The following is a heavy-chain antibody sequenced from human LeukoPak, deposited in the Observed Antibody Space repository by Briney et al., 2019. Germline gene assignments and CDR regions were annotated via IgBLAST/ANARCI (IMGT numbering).Heavy chain of an antibody. J-gene: IGHJ4*02. CDR3: ATRGYDFWSGYHDYFDY. Sequence: SETLSLTYAVSGYSISSGYYWGWIRQPPGKGLEWIGSIYHSGSTYYNPSLKSRVTISVDTSKNQFSLKLSSVTAADTAVYYCATRGYDFWSGYHDYFDYWGQGTLVTVSS. CDR2: IYHSGST. CDR1: GYSISSGYY. D-gene: IGHD3-3*01. V-gene: IGHV4-38-2*01.